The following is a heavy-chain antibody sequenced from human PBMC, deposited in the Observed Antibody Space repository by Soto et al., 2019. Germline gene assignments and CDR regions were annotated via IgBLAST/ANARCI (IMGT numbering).Heavy chain of an antibody. J-gene: IGHJ4*02. V-gene: IGHV3-30-3*01. CDR3: AREEYKYDLGALDF. Sequence: QVQLVESGGGVVQPGRSLRLSCVASGFSFRTYAMQWVRQAPGKGLEWVAVVSYDGGTRFYADSVRGRFTISRDNSKSTLYLDIHSLTIEDTAGYYWAREEYKYDLGALDFWGRGALVAVSS. CDR1: GFSFRTYA. D-gene: IGHD3-16*01. CDR2: VSYDGGTR.